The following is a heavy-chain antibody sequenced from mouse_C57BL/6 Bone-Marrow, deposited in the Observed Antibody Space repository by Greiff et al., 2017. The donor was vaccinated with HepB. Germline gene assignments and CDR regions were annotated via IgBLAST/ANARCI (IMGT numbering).Heavy chain of an antibody. J-gene: IGHJ4*01. D-gene: IGHD1-1*01. CDR1: GFTFSDFY. CDR2: SRNKANDYTT. V-gene: IGHV7-1*01. Sequence: EVQVVESGGGLVQSGRSLRLSCATSGFTFSDFYMEWVRQAPGKGLEWIAASRNKANDYTTEYSASVKGRFIVSRDTSQSILYLQMNALRAEDTAIYYCARDAPPTRAMDYWGQGTSVTVSS. CDR3: ARDAPPTRAMDY.